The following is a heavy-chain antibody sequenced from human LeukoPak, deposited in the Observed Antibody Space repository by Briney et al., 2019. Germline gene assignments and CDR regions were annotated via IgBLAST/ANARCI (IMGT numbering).Heavy chain of an antibody. D-gene: IGHD4/OR15-4a*01. J-gene: IGHJ3*02. V-gene: IGHV4-61*05. CDR2: IYYTGST. CDR3: ARHANSYAFDI. CDR1: GGSISSSSYY. Sequence: SETLSLTCTVSGGSISSSSYYWDWIRQPPGKGLEWIGYIYYTGSTNSNPSLKSRVTISLDTSKIQFSLKLSSVTAADTAIYYCARHANSYAFDIWGQGTMVTVSS.